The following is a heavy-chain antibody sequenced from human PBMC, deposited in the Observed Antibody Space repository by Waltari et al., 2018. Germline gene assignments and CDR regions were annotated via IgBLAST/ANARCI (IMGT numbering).Heavy chain of an antibody. J-gene: IGHJ5*02. D-gene: IGHD3-10*01. CDR1: GYSISSGYY. V-gene: IGHV4-38-2*01. Sequence: QVQLQESGPGLVKPSETLSLTCAVSGYSISSGYYWGWIRQPPGKGLEWIGSSYHSGSTYNNPSRKSRVTISVDTSKNQFSLKLSSVTAADTAVYYCARSLLWYTGPWGQGTLVTVSS. CDR2: SYHSGST. CDR3: ARSLLWYTGP.